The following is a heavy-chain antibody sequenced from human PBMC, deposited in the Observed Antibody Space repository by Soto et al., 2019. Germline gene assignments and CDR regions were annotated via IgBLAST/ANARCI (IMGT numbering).Heavy chain of an antibody. CDR1: GYTFPTST. Sequence: QLQLVQSGAEAKKPGASVKVSCKASGYTFPTSTISWVRQAPGQGLEWMGWIKAYSGNTNYAQKLQGRVTMTIGTSTNTAYMELRSLTTDDTAIYYCAIADYGDDDYWGQGTLVTVSS. CDR3: AIADYGDDDY. V-gene: IGHV1-18*01. CDR2: IKAYSGNT. J-gene: IGHJ4*02. D-gene: IGHD4-17*01.